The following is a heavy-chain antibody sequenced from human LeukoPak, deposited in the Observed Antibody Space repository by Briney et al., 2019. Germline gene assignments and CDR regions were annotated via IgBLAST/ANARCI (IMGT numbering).Heavy chain of an antibody. CDR2: INSDGSST. Sequence: GSLRLSCAASGFTFSSYWMHWVRQAPGKGLVWVSRINSDGSSTSYADSVKGRFTISRDNAKKTLYLQMNSLRAEDTAVYYCARAQVVPYYYYYMDVWGKGTTVTVSS. CDR1: GFTFSSYW. CDR3: ARAQVVPYYYYYMDV. D-gene: IGHD2-15*01. V-gene: IGHV3-74*01. J-gene: IGHJ6*03.